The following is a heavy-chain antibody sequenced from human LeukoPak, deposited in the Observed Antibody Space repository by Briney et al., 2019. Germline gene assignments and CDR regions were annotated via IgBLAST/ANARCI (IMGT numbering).Heavy chain of an antibody. CDR3: AKGEYIAVADTKVGRVDY. CDR2: ISGSGGST. D-gene: IGHD6-19*01. J-gene: IGHJ4*02. V-gene: IGHV3-23*01. CDR1: GFTFSSYA. Sequence: GGSLRLSCAASGFTFSSYAMSWVRQAPGKGLEWVSAISGSGGSTYYADSVEGRFTISRDNSKNTLYLQMNSLRAEDTAVYYCAKGEYIAVADTKVGRVDYWGQGTLVTVSS.